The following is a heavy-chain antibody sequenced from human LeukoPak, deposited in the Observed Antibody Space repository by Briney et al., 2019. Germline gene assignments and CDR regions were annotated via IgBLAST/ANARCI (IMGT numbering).Heavy chain of an antibody. D-gene: IGHD3-10*01. J-gene: IGHJ5*02. CDR3: ARGGISHYYGSGSYYNRPWFDP. V-gene: IGHV4-34*01. CDR1: GASFRGYY. Sequence: PSETLSLTCAVYGASFRGYYWSWIRQIPGKGLEWIGEINHSGSTNYNPSLKSRVTISVDTSKNQFSLKLSSVTAADTAVYYCARGGISHYYGSGSYYNRPWFDPWGQGTLVTVSS. CDR2: INHSGST.